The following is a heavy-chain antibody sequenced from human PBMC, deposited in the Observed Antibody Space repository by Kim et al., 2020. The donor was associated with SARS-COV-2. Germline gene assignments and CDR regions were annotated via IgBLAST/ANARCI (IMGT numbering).Heavy chain of an antibody. CDR2: INHSGST. CDR3: ARGRSGYYYVHDY. J-gene: IGHJ4*02. D-gene: IGHD3-22*01. Sequence: SETLSLTCAVYGGSFSGYYWSWIRQHPGKGLEWIGEINHSGSTNYNPSLKSRVTISVDTSKNQFSLKLSSVTAADTAVYYCARGRSGYYYVHDYWGQGTLVTVSS. V-gene: IGHV4-34*01. CDR1: GGSFSGYY.